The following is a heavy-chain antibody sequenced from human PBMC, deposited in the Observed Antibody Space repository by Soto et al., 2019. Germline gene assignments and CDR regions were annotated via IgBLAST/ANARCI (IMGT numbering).Heavy chain of an antibody. D-gene: IGHD3-16*01. CDR1: GYPFSGYW. CDR2: LNEDGSEK. J-gene: IGHJ4*02. V-gene: IGHV3-7*05. CDR3: ASGGHVDY. Sequence: EVQLVESGGGLVQPGRSLRLSCEASGYPFSGYWMTWVRQAPGKGLEWVANLNEDGSEKHYVDSVKGRFTISRDNAKNSLYLQMNSLSAEDTAVYYCASGGHVDYCGQGTLVTVSS.